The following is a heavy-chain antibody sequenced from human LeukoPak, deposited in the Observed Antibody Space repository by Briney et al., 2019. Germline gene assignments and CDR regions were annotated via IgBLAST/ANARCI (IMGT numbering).Heavy chain of an antibody. CDR2: ISSSGSTI. CDR1: GFTLNSYA. V-gene: IGHV3-48*01. D-gene: IGHD2-15*01. CDR3: ARDFSGYCSGGSCDFYYYYYMDV. J-gene: IGHJ6*03. Sequence: PGGSLRLSCAASGFTLNSYAMNWFRQAPGKGLEWVSYISSSGSTIYYADSMKGRFTISRDNAKNSLYLQMNSLRAEDTAVYYCARDFSGYCSGGSCDFYYYYYMDVWGKGTTVTVSS.